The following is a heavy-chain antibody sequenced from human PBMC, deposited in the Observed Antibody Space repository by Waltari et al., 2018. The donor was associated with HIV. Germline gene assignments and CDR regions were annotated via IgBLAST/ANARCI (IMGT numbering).Heavy chain of an antibody. J-gene: IGHJ1*01. D-gene: IGHD3-16*01. Sequence: EVKLMQSGGALVQPGGSRRLSCTGSGLRFGLSSLNWVRQAPGKGLEWIAYINGPTTYLADSVKGRFSVSRDNARSSLFLHMNNVRAEDTGVYFCARDLYYESFYPALDYWGQGTLVSVSS. CDR3: ARDLYYESFYPALDY. CDR2: INGPTT. CDR1: GLRFGLSS. V-gene: IGHV3-48*04.